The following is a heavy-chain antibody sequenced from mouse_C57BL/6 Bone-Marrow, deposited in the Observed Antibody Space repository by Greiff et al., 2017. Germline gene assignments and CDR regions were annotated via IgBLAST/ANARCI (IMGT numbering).Heavy chain of an antibody. Sequence: EVQGVESGAELVRPGASVKLSCTASGFNIKDDYMHWVKQRPEQGLEWIGWIDPENGDTEYASKFQGKATITADTSSNTAYLQLSSLTPEDTAVYYCTTNSYYGYAMDYWGQGTSVTVSS. CDR3: TTNSYYGYAMDY. V-gene: IGHV14-4*01. J-gene: IGHJ4*01. D-gene: IGHD2-12*01. CDR1: GFNIKDDY. CDR2: IDPENGDT.